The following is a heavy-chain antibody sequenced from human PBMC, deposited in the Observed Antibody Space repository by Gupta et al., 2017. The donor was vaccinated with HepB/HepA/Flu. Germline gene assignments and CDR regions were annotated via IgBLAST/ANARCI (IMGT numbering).Heavy chain of an antibody. Sequence: VQLLESGGGLVQPGGSLALSGAACRFSFVSYAMSWVRQAPGKGLEWVSAISGSGGSTFYADSVKGRFTISRDNSKNTLYLQMNSLRADDTAVYYCAKRDCGSTTCLFDYWGQGTLVTVSS. V-gene: IGHV3-23*01. J-gene: IGHJ4*02. D-gene: IGHD2-2*01. CDR2: ISGSGGST. CDR3: AKRDCGSTTCLFDY. CDR1: RFSFVSYA.